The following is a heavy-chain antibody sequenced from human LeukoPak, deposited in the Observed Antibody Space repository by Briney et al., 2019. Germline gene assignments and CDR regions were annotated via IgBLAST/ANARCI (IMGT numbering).Heavy chain of an antibody. J-gene: IGHJ4*02. CDR3: ARGLGYCSGGSCRHPFDY. CDR2: ISLDGSTT. D-gene: IGHD2-15*01. CDR1: GFTFIRHW. Sequence: GGSLRLSCAGSGFTFIRHWMHWVRQAPGKGLVWVSRISLDGSTTLYSDSVKGRFTISRDNAKNTLYLQMNSLRAEDTAVYYCARGLGYCSGGSCRHPFDYWGQGTLVTVSS. V-gene: IGHV3-74*01.